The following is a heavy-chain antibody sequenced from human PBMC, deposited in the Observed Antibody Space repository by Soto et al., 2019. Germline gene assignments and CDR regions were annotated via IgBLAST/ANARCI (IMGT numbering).Heavy chain of an antibody. CDR3: ARDPRSIAAAGNYYYGMDV. CDR1: GFTVSSNY. V-gene: IGHV3-53*01. D-gene: IGHD6-13*01. J-gene: IGHJ6*02. Sequence: EVQLVESGGGLIQPGGSLRLSCAASGFTVSSNYMSWVRQAPGKGLEWVSVIYSGGSTYYADSVKGRFTISRDNSKNTLYLQQNSLRAEDTAVYYCARDPRSIAAAGNYYYGMDVWGQGTTVTVSS. CDR2: IYSGGST.